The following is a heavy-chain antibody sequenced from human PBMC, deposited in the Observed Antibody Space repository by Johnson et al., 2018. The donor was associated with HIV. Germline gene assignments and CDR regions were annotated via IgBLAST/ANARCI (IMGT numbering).Heavy chain of an antibody. V-gene: IGHV3-30-3*01. Sequence: QVQLVESGGGVVQPGRSLRLSCSASGFSFNDYAMHWVRQAPGKGLEWVAVISFDGGAIYYADSVEGRFTISRDNSKNTLYLQMNSLRAEDTAVYYCAKDLGVAADPDAFDIWGQGTMVTVSS. CDR1: GFSFNDYA. D-gene: IGHD6-13*01. J-gene: IGHJ3*02. CDR3: AKDLGVAADPDAFDI. CDR2: ISFDGGAI.